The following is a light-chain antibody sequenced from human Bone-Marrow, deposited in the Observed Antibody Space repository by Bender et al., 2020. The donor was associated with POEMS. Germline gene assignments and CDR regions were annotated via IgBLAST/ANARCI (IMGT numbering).Light chain of an antibody. CDR2: DVT. V-gene: IGLV2-14*01. J-gene: IGLJ2*01. Sequence: QSALTQPASVSGSPGQSITVSCNGTSSDVGGYNYVAWYQQHPDKAPKLIIYDVTNRPSGVSNRFSGSKSGNTASLTISSLQAEDEADYYCTSYTSASTRVFGGGTKLTVL. CDR3: TSYTSASTRV. CDR1: SSDVGGYNY.